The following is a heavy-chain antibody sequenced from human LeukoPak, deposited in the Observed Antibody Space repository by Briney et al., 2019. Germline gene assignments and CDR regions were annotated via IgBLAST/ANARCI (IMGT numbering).Heavy chain of an antibody. V-gene: IGHV3-30*02. Sequence: PGGSLRLSCVASGFTFSTSGMPWVRQAPGKGLEWVAFIRYDGGNKYYADSVKGRFTISRDNSKNTLYLQMDSLRVEDTAVYYCVKRIIVADKFDYWGQGSLVTVSS. CDR2: IRYDGGNK. CDR3: VKRIIVADKFDY. CDR1: GFTFSTSG. J-gene: IGHJ4*02. D-gene: IGHD6-19*01.